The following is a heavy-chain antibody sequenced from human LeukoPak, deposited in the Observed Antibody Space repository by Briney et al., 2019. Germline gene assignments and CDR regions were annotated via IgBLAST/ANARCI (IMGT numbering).Heavy chain of an antibody. Sequence: SETLSLTCTVSGGSISSYYWSWIRQPPGKGLEWIGYIYYSGSTNYNPSLKSRVTISVDTSKNQFSLKLSSVTAADTAVYYCARGYYYDSSGYYYPWAPYYFDYWGQGTLVTVSS. CDR1: GGSISSYY. CDR2: IYYSGST. V-gene: IGHV4-59*01. D-gene: IGHD3-22*01. CDR3: ARGYYYDSSGYYYPWAPYYFDY. J-gene: IGHJ4*02.